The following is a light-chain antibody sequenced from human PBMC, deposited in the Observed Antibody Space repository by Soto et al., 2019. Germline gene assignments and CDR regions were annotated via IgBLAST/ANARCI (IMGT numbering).Light chain of an antibody. CDR3: QQYNNWPPYT. V-gene: IGKV3-15*01. CDR2: GAS. CDR1: QSVSSN. J-gene: IGKJ2*01. Sequence: DTVMTQSPATLSVSRGERATLSCRASQSVSSNLAWYQQKPGQAPTLLIYGASTRATGIPARFSGSGSGTEFTLTISSLQSEDFAVYYCQQYNNWPPYTFGQGTKLEIK.